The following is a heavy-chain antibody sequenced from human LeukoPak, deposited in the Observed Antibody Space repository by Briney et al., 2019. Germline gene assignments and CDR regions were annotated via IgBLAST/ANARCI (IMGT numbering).Heavy chain of an antibody. J-gene: IGHJ5*02. D-gene: IGHD3-9*01. V-gene: IGHV4-31*03. CDR2: IYHSGST. CDR1: GGSIRSHENY. CDR3: ARAHNYDSLTGYYIDP. Sequence: SETLSLTCTVSGGSIRSHENYWSWIRQHPGKGLEWIGYIYHSGSTYYNPSLKSRVTISVDTSRSQFSLKLSSVTAADTAVYYCARAHNYDSLTGYYIDPWGQGTLVTVSS.